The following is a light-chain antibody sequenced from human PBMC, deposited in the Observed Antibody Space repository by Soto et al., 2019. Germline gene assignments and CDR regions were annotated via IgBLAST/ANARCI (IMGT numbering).Light chain of an antibody. CDR1: QSVSSSY. CDR2: GAS. CDR3: QQYGSSPPIT. Sequence: EIVLTQSPGTLSLSPGERATLSCRASQSVSSSYLAWYQQKPGQAPRLLIYGASSRATGIPDRFSGSGSGTDFTLTIIRLEPEDFAVYYCQQYGSSPPITLGQGTRLEIK. V-gene: IGKV3-20*01. J-gene: IGKJ5*01.